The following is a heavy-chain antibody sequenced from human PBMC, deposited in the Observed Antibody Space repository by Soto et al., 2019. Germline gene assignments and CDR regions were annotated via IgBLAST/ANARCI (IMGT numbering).Heavy chain of an antibody. Sequence: ASVKVSCKTSGYTFTGYYMHWVRQAPGQGLEWMGWINPDSGAPRYPQKFQGRVTTTRDTSISTVYMELGRLRSDDTAVYYCARGSPTQYYNSSGYYSNDAFEFWGQGSMVTVSS. D-gene: IGHD3-22*01. V-gene: IGHV1-2*02. CDR3: ARGSPTQYYNSSGYYSNDAFEF. J-gene: IGHJ3*01. CDR1: GYTFTGYY. CDR2: INPDSGAP.